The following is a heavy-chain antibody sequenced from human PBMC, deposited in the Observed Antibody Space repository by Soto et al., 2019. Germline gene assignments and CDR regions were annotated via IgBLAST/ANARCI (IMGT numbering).Heavy chain of an antibody. D-gene: IGHD2-21*01. V-gene: IGHV4-30-2*01. J-gene: IGHJ4*02. CDR1: GGSISSGGYS. CDR3: VRDMQLWRLDS. CDR2: IYHSGST. Sequence: PSETLSLTCAVSGGSISSGGYSCSWIRQPPGKGLEWIRYIYHSGSTYYNPSLKSRVTISVDRSKNTLFLHMNSLRAEDTAVYYCVRDMQLWRLDSWGQGTLVTSPQ.